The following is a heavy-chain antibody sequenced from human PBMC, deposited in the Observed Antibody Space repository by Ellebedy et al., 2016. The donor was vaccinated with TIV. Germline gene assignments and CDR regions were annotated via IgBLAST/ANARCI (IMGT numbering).Heavy chain of an antibody. Sequence: ASVKVSCKASGYTFTSYFIYWVRQAPGQGLEWMGIINPSGGSSNYAQKFQGRVTMTRDTSTSTVYMQLSSLRSEDTAVYYCARGDNYYYDSSGYYYSYWGQGNLVIVSS. CDR3: ARGDNYYYDSSGYYYSY. CDR1: GYTFTSYF. J-gene: IGHJ4*02. V-gene: IGHV1-46*01. CDR2: INPSGGSS. D-gene: IGHD3-22*01.